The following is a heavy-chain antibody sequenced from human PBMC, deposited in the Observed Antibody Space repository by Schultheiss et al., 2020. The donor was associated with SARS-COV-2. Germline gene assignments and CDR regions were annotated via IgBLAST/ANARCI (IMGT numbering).Heavy chain of an antibody. CDR3: ARGAEADFDY. CDR1: GDSVSSNSAT. V-gene: IGHV6-1*01. Sequence: SETLSLTCAISGDSVSSNSATWNWIRRSSSRGLEWPGRTYYRSKWYNDYVLSVKSRITINPDTSKNQFSIQLKSVTPEDTAVYYCARGAEADFDYWGQGILVTVSS. CDR2: TYYRSKWYN. J-gene: IGHJ4*02.